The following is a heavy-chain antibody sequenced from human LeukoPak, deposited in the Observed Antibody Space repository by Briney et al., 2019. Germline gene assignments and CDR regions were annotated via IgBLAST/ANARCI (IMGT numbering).Heavy chain of an antibody. CDR2: IYYSGST. CDR3: ARGATASYFDY. CDR1: GGSISSYF. J-gene: IGHJ4*02. V-gene: IGHV4-59*01. Sequence: SETLSLTCTVSGGSISSYFWSWIRQPPGKGLEWIGYIYYSGSTNYNPSLKSRVTISVDTSKSQFSLKLSSVTAADTAVYYCARGATASYFDYWGQGTLVTVSS. D-gene: IGHD1-26*01.